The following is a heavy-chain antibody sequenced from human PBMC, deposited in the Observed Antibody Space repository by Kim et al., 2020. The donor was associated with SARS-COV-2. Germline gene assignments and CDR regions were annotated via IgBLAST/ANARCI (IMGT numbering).Heavy chain of an antibody. CDR2: ISGSGGST. V-gene: IGHV3-23*01. J-gene: IGHJ4*02. CDR3: AKPGITMIVVVQYYFDY. D-gene: IGHD3-22*01. Sequence: GGSLRLSCAASGFTFSSYAMSWVRQAPGKGLEWVSAISGSGGSTYYADSVKGRFTISRDNSKNTLYLQMNSLRAEDTAVYYCAKPGITMIVVVQYYFDYWGQETLVTVSS. CDR1: GFTFSSYA.